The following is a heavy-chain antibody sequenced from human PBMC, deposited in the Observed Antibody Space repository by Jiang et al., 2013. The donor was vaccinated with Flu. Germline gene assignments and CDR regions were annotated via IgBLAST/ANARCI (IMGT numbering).Heavy chain of an antibody. J-gene: IGHJ4*02. CDR2: IYYSGST. Sequence: PGLVKPSETLSLTCTVSGGSISSSSYYWGWIRQPPGKGLEWIGSIYYSGSTSYNPSLKSRVSISVDRSKNQFSLNLRSVTAADTAVYYCARPNSNAYYMVDYWGPGTLVTVSS. D-gene: IGHD3-22*01. V-gene: IGHV4-39*07. CDR3: ARPNSNAYYMVDY. CDR1: GGSISSSSYY.